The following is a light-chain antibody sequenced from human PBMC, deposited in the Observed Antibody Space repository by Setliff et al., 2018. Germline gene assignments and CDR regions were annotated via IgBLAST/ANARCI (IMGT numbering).Light chain of an antibody. CDR1: TGAVTSGHY. CDR3: LLYFGATAI. Sequence: QAVVTQEPSLTVSPGGTVTLTCGSSTGAVTSGHYPYWFQQKPGQAPRTLIYDINNKFSWTPARFSGSLLGGKAALTLSGAQPEDEADYYCLLYFGATAIFGGGTKVTVL. V-gene: IGLV7-46*01. J-gene: IGLJ2*01. CDR2: DIN.